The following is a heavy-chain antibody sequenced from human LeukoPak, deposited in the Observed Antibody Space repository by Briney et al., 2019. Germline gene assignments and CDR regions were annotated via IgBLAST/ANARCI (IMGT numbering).Heavy chain of an antibody. D-gene: IGHD3-10*01. CDR2: INHSGST. J-gene: IGHJ4*02. Sequence: SETLSLTCAVYGGPFSGYYWSWIRQPPGKGLEWIGEINHSGSTNYNPSLKSRVTISVDTSKNQFSLKLSSVTAADTAVYYCARGVTYYYGSGRPYYFDYWGQGTLVTVSS. CDR3: ARGVTYYYGSGRPYYFDY. CDR1: GGPFSGYY. V-gene: IGHV4-34*01.